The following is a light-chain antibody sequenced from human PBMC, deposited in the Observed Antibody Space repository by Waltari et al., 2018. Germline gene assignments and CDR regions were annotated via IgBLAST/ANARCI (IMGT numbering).Light chain of an antibody. J-gene: IGLJ2*01. CDR3: QAWDRNTYVV. CDR1: KLEDRY. V-gene: IGLV3-1*01. CDR2: QDS. Sequence: SYELTQPPSVSVSPGQTASISCSGDKLEDRYVCWYQQKPGQSPVLVLHQDSKRPSGIPERFSGFNSGNTSPLTISETQAMDEADYYCQAWDRNTYVVFGGGTKLTVL.